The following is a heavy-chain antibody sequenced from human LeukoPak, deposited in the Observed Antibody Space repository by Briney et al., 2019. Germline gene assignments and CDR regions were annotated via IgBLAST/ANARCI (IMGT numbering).Heavy chain of an antibody. CDR3: ARRASHYDSSGYFNVGVFDY. J-gene: IGHJ4*02. Sequence: GGSLRLSCAASGFTFNVYTMNWVRQAPGKGLEWVSYISSSGSTIDYADSVKGRFTISRDNAKNSLYLQMNSLRAEDTAVYYCARRASHYDSSGYFNVGVFDYWGQGTLVTVSS. CDR2: ISSSGSTI. V-gene: IGHV3-48*04. D-gene: IGHD3-22*01. CDR1: GFTFNVYT.